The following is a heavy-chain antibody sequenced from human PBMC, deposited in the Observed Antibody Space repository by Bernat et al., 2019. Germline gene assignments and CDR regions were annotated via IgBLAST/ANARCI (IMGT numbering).Heavy chain of an antibody. CDR1: GYTFTGYY. V-gene: IGHV1-18*04. CDR3: ARDFLTTSYYYYYYMDV. Sequence: QVQLVQSGAEVKKPGASVKVSCKASGYTFTGYYMHWVRQAPGQGLEWMGWISAYNGNTNYAQKLQGRVTMTTDTSTSTAYMELRSLRSDDTAVYYCARDFLTTSYYYYYYMDVWGKGTTVTVSS. D-gene: IGHD4/OR15-4a*01. J-gene: IGHJ6*03. CDR2: ISAYNGNT.